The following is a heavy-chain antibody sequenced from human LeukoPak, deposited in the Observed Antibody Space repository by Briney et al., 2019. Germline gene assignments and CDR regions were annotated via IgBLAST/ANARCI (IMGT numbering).Heavy chain of an antibody. Sequence: GGSLRLSCAASGFTFSSYSMNWVRQAPGKGLEWVSSISSSSYIYYADSVKGRFTISRDNAKNSLYLQMNSLRAEDTAVYYCASYYYDSSGYHDAFDIWGQGTMVTVSP. J-gene: IGHJ3*02. CDR1: GFTFSSYS. CDR3: ASYYYDSSGYHDAFDI. V-gene: IGHV3-21*01. D-gene: IGHD3-22*01. CDR2: ISSSSYI.